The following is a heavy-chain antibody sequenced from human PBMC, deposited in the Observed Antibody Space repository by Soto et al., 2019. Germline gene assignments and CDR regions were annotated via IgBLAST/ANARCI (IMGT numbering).Heavy chain of an antibody. CDR1: GGSFGGYY. V-gene: IGHV4-34*01. D-gene: IGHD2-21*02. CDR2: INHSGST. CDR3: ASPSVDCGGDCYYFGY. J-gene: IGHJ4*02. Sequence: TLSLTCGVYGGSFGGYYWSWIRQPPGKGLEWIGEINHSGSTNYNPSLKSRVTISIDTSKNQFSLKLTSVTAADTAVYYCASPSVDCGGDCYYFGYWGQGTLVTVSS.